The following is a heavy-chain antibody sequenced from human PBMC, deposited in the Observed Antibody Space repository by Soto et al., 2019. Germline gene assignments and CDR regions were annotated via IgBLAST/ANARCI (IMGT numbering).Heavy chain of an antibody. J-gene: IGHJ3*02. V-gene: IGHV1-2*04. CDR2: INPNSGGT. CDR3: ARLLGYCSSTSCYGAFDI. CDR1: GYTFTGYY. D-gene: IGHD2-2*01. Sequence: ASVKVSCKASGYTFTGYYMHWVRQAPGQGLEWMGWINPNSGGTNYAQKFQGWVTMTRDTSISTAYMELGRLRSDDTAVYYCARLLGYCSSTSCYGAFDIWGQGTMVTVSS.